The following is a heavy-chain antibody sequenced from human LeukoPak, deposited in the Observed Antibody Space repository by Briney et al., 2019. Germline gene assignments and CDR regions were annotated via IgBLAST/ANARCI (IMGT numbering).Heavy chain of an antibody. CDR3: ARDFYYGSGSQYYFDC. J-gene: IGHJ4*02. CDR2: IYYSGST. V-gene: IGHV4-39*07. CDR1: GGSISSSSYY. Sequence: SETLSLTCTVSGGSISSSSYYWGWIRQPPGTGLEWIGSIYYSGSTFYNPSLESRVTISVDTSKNQFSLKLSSVTAADTAVYYCARDFYYGSGSQYYFDCWGQGTLVTVSS. D-gene: IGHD3-10*01.